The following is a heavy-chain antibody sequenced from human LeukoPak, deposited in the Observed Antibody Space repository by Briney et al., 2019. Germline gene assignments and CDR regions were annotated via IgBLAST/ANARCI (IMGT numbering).Heavy chain of an antibody. CDR3: ARDWGSSDGTDY. D-gene: IGHD6-13*01. V-gene: IGHV3-11*06. CDR1: GFTFSDYY. CDR2: ISSSSSYI. Sequence: GGSLRLSCAASGFTFSDYYMSWIRQAPGKGLEWVSSISSSSSYIYYADSVKGRFTISRDNAKNSLYLQMNSLRAEDTAVYYCARDWGSSDGTDYWGQGTLVTVSS. J-gene: IGHJ4*02.